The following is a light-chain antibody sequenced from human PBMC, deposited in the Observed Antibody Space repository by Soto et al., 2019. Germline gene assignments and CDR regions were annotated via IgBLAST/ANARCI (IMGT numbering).Light chain of an antibody. Sequence: EIVLTQSPGTLSLSPGERATLSCRASQSVSSSYLAWYQQKPGQAPRLLIYGASSRATGNPDRFSGSGSGTDFTLTISRLEPEDFAVYYCQQYGSSPPEYTFGQGTKLEIK. CDR2: GAS. J-gene: IGKJ2*01. V-gene: IGKV3-20*01. CDR3: QQYGSSPPEYT. CDR1: QSVSSSY.